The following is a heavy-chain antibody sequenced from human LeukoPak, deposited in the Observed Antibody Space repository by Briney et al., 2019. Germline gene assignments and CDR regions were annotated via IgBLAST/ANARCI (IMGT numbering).Heavy chain of an antibody. CDR2: IWYDGSNK. CDR3: VKPATYYYDSSAFDY. V-gene: IGHV3-33*06. CDR1: GFTFSSYG. Sequence: PGRSLRLSCAACGFTFSSYGMHWVRQAPGKGLEWVAVIWYDGSNKYYADSVKGRFTISRDNSKNTLYLQMNSLRAEDTAVYYCVKPATYYYDSSAFDYWGQGTLVTVSS. D-gene: IGHD3-22*01. J-gene: IGHJ4*02.